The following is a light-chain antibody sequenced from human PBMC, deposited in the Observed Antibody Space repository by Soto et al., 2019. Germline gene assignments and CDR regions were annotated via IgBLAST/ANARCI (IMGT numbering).Light chain of an antibody. CDR2: GAS. Sequence: EIVLTQSPGTLSLSPGERATLSCRASQSDSSSYLAWYRQKPGQAPRLLIYGASSRATGIPDRFSGSGSGTDFTLTISRLEPEDFAVYYCQQYGSSRTFGQGTKVDIK. CDR1: QSDSSSY. V-gene: IGKV3-20*01. J-gene: IGKJ1*01. CDR3: QQYGSSRT.